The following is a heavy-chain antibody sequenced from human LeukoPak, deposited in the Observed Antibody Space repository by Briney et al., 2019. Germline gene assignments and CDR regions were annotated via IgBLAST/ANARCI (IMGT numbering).Heavy chain of an antibody. D-gene: IGHD5-12*01. J-gene: IGHJ5*02. CDR3: ARGPEVDIVATILGVWFDP. CDR2: MNPNSGNT. CDR1: GYTFTSYD. V-gene: IGHV1-8*01. Sequence: ASVKVSCKASGYTFTSYDINWVRQATGQGLEWMGWMNPNSGNTGYAQKFQGRVTMTRNTSISTAYMGLSSLRSEDTAVYYCARGPEVDIVATILGVWFDPWGQGTLVTVSS.